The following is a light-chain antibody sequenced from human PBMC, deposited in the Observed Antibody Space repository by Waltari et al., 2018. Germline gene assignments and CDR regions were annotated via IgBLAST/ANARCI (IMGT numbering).Light chain of an antibody. Sequence: EIVLTQYPGTLSLSQGERATLSCRASQTVSRALAWYQQKPAQAPRLLIYAASSRATGIPDRFSGGGSGTDFSLTISRLEPEDFAVYYCQHYVTLPATFGQGTKGAF. CDR2: AAS. J-gene: IGKJ1*01. CDR1: QTVSRA. V-gene: IGKV3-20*01. CDR3: QHYVTLPAT.